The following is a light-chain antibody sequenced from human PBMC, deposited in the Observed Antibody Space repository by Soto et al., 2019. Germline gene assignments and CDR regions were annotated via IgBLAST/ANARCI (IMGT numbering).Light chain of an antibody. CDR1: QGIGND. J-gene: IGKJ3*01. V-gene: IGKV1-17*01. Sequence: DIQMTQSPSSLSASVGDRVTITCRASQGIGNDLGWYQQKPGTAPKLLIYAASTLQTGVPSRFRGSGSGTDFTLTISSLQPEDFASYYCQHLNSYSFTFGPGTKVDIK. CDR2: AAS. CDR3: QHLNSYSFT.